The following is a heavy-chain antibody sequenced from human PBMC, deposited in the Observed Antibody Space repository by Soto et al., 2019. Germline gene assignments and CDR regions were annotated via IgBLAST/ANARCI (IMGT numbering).Heavy chain of an antibody. CDR2: IYSGGST. Sequence: EVQLVESGGGLVQPGGSLRLSCATSGFTVSSNYMSWVRQAPGKGLEWVSVIYSGGSTYYADSVKGRFTISRDNSKNTLYLQMNSLRAEDTAVYYCAGNQRGYRQLGIWGQGTMVTVSS. V-gene: IGHV3-66*01. D-gene: IGHD5-18*01. CDR1: GFTVSSNY. CDR3: AGNQRGYRQLGI. J-gene: IGHJ3*02.